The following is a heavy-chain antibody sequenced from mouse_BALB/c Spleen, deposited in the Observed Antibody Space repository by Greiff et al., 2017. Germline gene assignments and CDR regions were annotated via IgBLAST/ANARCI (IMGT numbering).Heavy chain of an antibody. Sequence: EVKLQESGGGLVQPGGSLRLSCATSGFTFTDYYMSWVRQPPGKALEWLGFIRNKANGYTTEYSASVKGRFTISRDNSQSILYLQMNTLRAEDSATYYCARERYGNYDYWGQGTTLTVSS. CDR3: ARERYGNYDY. CDR1: GFTFTDYY. D-gene: IGHD2-10*02. J-gene: IGHJ2*01. V-gene: IGHV7-3*02. CDR2: IRNKANGYTT.